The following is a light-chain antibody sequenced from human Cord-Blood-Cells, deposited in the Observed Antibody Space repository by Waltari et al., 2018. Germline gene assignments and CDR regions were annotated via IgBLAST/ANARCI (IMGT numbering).Light chain of an antibody. CDR3: MIWHSSAWV. Sequence: QAVLTQPSSPSASPGASASLTCTLRSAINFCTYRIYWYQQNPGSPPQYLLRYKSDSDKQQGSGVPSRFSGSKDASANAGILLISGLQSEDEADYYCMIWHSSAWVFGGGTKLTVL. CDR1: SAINFCTYR. CDR2: YKSDSDK. V-gene: IGLV5-45*02. J-gene: IGLJ3*02.